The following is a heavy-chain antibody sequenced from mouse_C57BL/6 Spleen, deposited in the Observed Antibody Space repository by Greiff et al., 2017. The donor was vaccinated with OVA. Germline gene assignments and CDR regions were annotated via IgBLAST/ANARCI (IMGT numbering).Heavy chain of an antibody. CDR3: ARALCYGSSSHLGY. CDR1: GFTFSSYA. J-gene: IGHJ2*01. Sequence: EVQVVESGGGLVKPGGSLKLSCAASGFTFSSYAMSWVRQTPEKRLEWVATISDGGSYTYYPDNVKGRFTISRDNAKNNLYLQMSHLKSEDTAMYYCARALCYGSSSHLGYWGQGTTLTVSS. CDR2: ISDGGSYT. V-gene: IGHV5-4*01. D-gene: IGHD1-1*01.